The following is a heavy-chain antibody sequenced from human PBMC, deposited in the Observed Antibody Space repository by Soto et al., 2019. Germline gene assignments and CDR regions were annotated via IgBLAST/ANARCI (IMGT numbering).Heavy chain of an antibody. CDR2: IYWDDDK. Sequence: QITLKESGPTLVKPTQTLTLTCTFSGFSLTTGGVAVGWIRQPPGKALEWLALIYWDDDKRYSPSLKSRHSITKNTSTNYVVLTMTNMDPVDTATYNCAHRECSGADCYSRWDFGLWGRRTLVTVSS. CDR3: AHRECSGADCYSRWDFGL. V-gene: IGHV2-5*02. D-gene: IGHD2-15*01. CDR1: GFSLTTGGVA. J-gene: IGHJ2*01.